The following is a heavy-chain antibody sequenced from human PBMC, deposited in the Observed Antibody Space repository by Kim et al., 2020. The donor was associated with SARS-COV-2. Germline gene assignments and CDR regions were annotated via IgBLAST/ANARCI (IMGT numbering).Heavy chain of an antibody. D-gene: IGHD3-10*01. Sequence: GGSLRLSCAASGFTFSSFAMHWVRQAPGKGLEWVAVISYDGSNKNYADSVKGRFTISRDNSKNTLYLQMNSLRAEDTALYYCARDQCSRLRGLTYSYYGMDAWGPGTTVTVSS. V-gene: IGHV3-30-3*01. CDR1: GFTFSSFA. CDR2: ISYDGSNK. J-gene: IGHJ6*02. CDR3: ARDQCSRLRGLTYSYYGMDA.